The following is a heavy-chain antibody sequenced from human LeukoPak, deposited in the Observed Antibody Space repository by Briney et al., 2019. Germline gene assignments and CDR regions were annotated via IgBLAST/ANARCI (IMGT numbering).Heavy chain of an antibody. J-gene: IGHJ4*02. CDR2: INPNSGGT. D-gene: IGHD6-19*01. CDR1: GYTFTGYY. Sequence: GASVKVSCKASGYTFTGYYMHWVRQAPGQGLEWMGWINPNSGGTNYAQKFQGRVTMTRDTSISTAYMELSRLRSDDTAVYYCVRDYTVAGEPNFDYWGQGTLVTVSS. CDR3: VRDYTVAGEPNFDY. V-gene: IGHV1-2*02.